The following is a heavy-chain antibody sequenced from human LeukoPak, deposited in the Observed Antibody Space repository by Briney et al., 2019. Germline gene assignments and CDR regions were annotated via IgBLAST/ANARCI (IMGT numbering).Heavy chain of an antibody. V-gene: IGHV3-9*01. Sequence: GGSLRLSCAASGFTFDDYAMHWVRQAPGKGLEWVSGISWNSGSIGYADSVKGRFTISRDNAKNSLYLQMNSLRAEDTAVYYCARMVRGVEPDYWGQGTLVTVSS. J-gene: IGHJ4*02. CDR3: ARMVRGVEPDY. CDR2: ISWNSGSI. D-gene: IGHD3-10*01. CDR1: GFTFDDYA.